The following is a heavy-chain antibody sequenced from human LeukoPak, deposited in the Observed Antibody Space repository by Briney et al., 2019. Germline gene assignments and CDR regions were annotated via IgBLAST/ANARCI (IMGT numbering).Heavy chain of an antibody. CDR3: ARSMQGVSGMDV. J-gene: IGHJ6*02. CDR2: INHSGST. D-gene: IGHD6-13*01. Sequence: SETLSLTCAVYGGSFSGYYWSWIRQPPGKGLEWIGKINHSGSTNYNPSLKSRVTISVDTSKNQFSLKLNSVTAADTAVYYCARSMQGVSGMDVWGQGTTVTVSS. V-gene: IGHV4-34*01. CDR1: GGSFSGYY.